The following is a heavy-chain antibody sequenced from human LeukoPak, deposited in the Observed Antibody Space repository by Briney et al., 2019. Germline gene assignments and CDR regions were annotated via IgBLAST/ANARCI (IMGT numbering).Heavy chain of an antibody. CDR2: IYPGGSDA. CDR1: GYSFTSYW. Sequence: GESLKISCKGSGYSFTSYWIGWVRQMPGKGLEWMGIIYPGGSDARYSPSFQGQVTISAGKSISTAYLQWSSLKASDTAMYYCARPIASSSSGDYWGQGTLVTVSS. CDR3: ARPIASSSSGDY. D-gene: IGHD6-6*01. J-gene: IGHJ4*02. V-gene: IGHV5-51*01.